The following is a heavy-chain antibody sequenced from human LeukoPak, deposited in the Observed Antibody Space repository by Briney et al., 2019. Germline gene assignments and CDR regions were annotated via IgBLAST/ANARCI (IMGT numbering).Heavy chain of an antibody. D-gene: IGHD2-2*01. J-gene: IGHJ4*02. CDR3: ARSEYAFDY. CDR1: GFSFSSYW. CDR2: INSDGSST. Sequence: GGSLRLSCAASGFSFSSYWMHWVRQAPGKGLVWVSHINSDGSSTSYADSVKGRFTISRDNAKNTLYLQLNSLRAEDTAVYYCARSEYAFDYWGQGTLVTVSS. V-gene: IGHV3-74*01.